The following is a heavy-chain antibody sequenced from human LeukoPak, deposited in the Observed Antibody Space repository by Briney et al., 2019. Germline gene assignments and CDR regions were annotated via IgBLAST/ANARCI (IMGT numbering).Heavy chain of an antibody. D-gene: IGHD5-12*01. J-gene: IGHJ4*02. Sequence: ASVKVSCKASGYTFTGYYIHWVRQAPGQGLEWMGWINPNSGGTNFAQKFRGRVTMTRDTSISTPFMELSRLRSDDTAVYYCASPWPYSGYAYYFDYWGQGTLVTVSS. CDR2: INPNSGGT. CDR1: GYTFTGYY. V-gene: IGHV1-2*02. CDR3: ASPWPYSGYAYYFDY.